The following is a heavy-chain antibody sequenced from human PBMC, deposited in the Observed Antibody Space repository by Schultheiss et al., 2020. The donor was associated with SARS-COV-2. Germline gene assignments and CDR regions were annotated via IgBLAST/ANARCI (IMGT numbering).Heavy chain of an antibody. CDR1: GFTFSSYH. Sequence: GGSLRLSCAASGFTFSSYHMHWVRQAPGKGLEWVAVISYDGSNKYYADSVKGRFTISRDNAKNSLYLQMNSLRAEDTAVYYCARDRTIFGVVYGMDVWGQGTTVTVSS. CDR2: ISYDGSNK. D-gene: IGHD3-3*01. J-gene: IGHJ6*02. CDR3: ARDRTIFGVVYGMDV. V-gene: IGHV3-30*07.